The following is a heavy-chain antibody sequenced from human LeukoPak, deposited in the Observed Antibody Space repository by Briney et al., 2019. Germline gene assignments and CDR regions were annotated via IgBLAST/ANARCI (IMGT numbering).Heavy chain of an antibody. J-gene: IGHJ3*02. D-gene: IGHD5-24*01. V-gene: IGHV3-48*01. Sequence: PGGSLRLSCAASGFTFSSYSMNWVRQAPGKGLEWVSYISSSSTTIYYADSVKGRFTISRDNAKNSLYLQMNSLRAEDTAVYYCAPLEDGYNSYDAFDIWGQGTMVTVSS. CDR2: ISSSSTTI. CDR1: GFTFSSYS. CDR3: APLEDGYNSYDAFDI.